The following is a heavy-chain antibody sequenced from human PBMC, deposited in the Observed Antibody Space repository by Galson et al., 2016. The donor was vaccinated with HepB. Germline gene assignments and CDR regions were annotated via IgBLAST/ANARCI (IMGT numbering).Heavy chain of an antibody. D-gene: IGHD2-2*01. CDR2: IYYSGST. V-gene: IGHV4-59*01. J-gene: IGHJ5*02. CDR3: ARARHCSSTSCYPGGRWFDP. Sequence: SETLSLTCTVSGGSISSYYWSWIRQPPGKGLEWIGYIYYSGSTNYNPSPKSRVTISVDTPKNQFSLKLTSVTAADTAGYYCARARHCSSTSCYPGGRWFDPWGQGTLVTVSS. CDR1: GGSISSYY.